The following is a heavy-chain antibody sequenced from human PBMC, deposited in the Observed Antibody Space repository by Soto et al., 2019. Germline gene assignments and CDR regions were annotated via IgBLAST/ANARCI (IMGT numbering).Heavy chain of an antibody. CDR3: AQDATSFNGAWDPFDM. V-gene: IGHV3-23*01. CDR2: VGGSDDDK. Sequence: EVPLLESGGGVVQPGGSLRLSCAASGFTFSDYAMSWVRQTPGKGLQWVSGVGGSDDDKHYADSVRGRFIVSRHNSNNTLYLQMNSFRADDPAIYYWAQDATSFNGAWDPFDMWGQGTEVTVSS. CDR1: GFTFSDYA. J-gene: IGHJ3*02. D-gene: IGHD4-17*01.